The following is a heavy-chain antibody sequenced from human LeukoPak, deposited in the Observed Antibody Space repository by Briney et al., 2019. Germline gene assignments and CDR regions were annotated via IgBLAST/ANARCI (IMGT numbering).Heavy chain of an antibody. D-gene: IGHD3-10*01. CDR1: GYTFTGYY. J-gene: IGHJ4*02. CDR3: ARDRELWFGELLPLDY. V-gene: IGHV1-2*02. CDR2: INPNNGDT. Sequence: GASVKVSCKASGYTFTGYYMHWVRQAPGQGLEWMGWINPNNGDTNYAQKFQGRVTMTRDTSISTAYMELSRLRSDDTAVYYCARDRELWFGELLPLDYWGQGTLVTVSS.